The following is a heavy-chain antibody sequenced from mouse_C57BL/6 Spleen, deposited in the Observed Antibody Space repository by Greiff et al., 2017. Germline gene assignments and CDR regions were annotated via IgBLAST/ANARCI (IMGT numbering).Heavy chain of an antibody. CDR2: IDPGNGDT. CDR3: IFTTVVALDY. V-gene: IGHV14-4*01. D-gene: IGHD1-1*01. J-gene: IGHJ2*01. CDR1: GFNIKDDY. Sequence: EVQLQQSGAELVRPGASVKLSCTASGFNIKDDYMHWVKQRPDQGLAWIGWIDPGNGDTEYASKFQGKATITADTSSNTAHLQLSSLTSADTAVYYCIFTTVVALDYGVQGTTPTVSS.